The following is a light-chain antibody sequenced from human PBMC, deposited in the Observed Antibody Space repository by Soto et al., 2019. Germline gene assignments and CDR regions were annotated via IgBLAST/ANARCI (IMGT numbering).Light chain of an antibody. CDR1: SSNIGAGYD. V-gene: IGLV1-40*01. CDR2: GNS. CDR3: QSYDSSLSGVV. Sequence: QSVLTQPPSVSGDPGQRVTISCTGSSSNIGAGYDVHWYQQLPGTAPKLLIYGNSNRPSGVPDRFSGSKSGTSASLAITGLQAEDEADYYCQSYDSSLSGVVFGGGTKLHV. J-gene: IGLJ2*01.